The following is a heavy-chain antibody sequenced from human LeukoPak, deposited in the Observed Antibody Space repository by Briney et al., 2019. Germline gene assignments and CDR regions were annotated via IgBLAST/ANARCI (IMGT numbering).Heavy chain of an antibody. J-gene: IGHJ4*02. D-gene: IGHD5-12*01. V-gene: IGHV1-2*06. Sequence: GASVKVSCKASGYTFTGYYMHWVLQAPGQGLEWMGRINPNSGGTNYAQKFQGRVTMTRDTSISTAYMELSRLRSDDTAVYYCARAVATIADFDYWGQGTLVTVSS. CDR1: GYTFTGYY. CDR3: ARAVATIADFDY. CDR2: INPNSGGT.